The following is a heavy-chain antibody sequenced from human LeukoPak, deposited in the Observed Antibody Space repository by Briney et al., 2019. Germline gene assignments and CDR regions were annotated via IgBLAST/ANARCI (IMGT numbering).Heavy chain of an antibody. V-gene: IGHV3-21*01. J-gene: IGHJ6*02. CDR3: ARDRDCSGGSCLYGMDV. D-gene: IGHD2-15*01. Sequence: GGSLRLSCAASGFTFSSYSMNWVRQAPGKGLEWVSSISSSSSYIYYADSVKGRFTISRDNAKNSLYLQMNSLRAEDTAVYYCARDRDCSGGSCLYGMDVWGQGTTVTVSS. CDR1: GFTFSSYS. CDR2: ISSSSSYI.